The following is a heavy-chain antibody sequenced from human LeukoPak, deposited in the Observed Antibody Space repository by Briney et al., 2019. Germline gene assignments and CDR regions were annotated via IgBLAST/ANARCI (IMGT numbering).Heavy chain of an antibody. D-gene: IGHD6-19*01. Sequence: PGGSLRLSCAASGFTFSSYGITWVRQAPGKGLEWVSTISATGGSTYYADSVKGRFTISRDNSKDTLYLQMNSLRAEDTAVYYCAKGGYSSGWRXXXDYWGQGTLVTVSS. V-gene: IGHV3-23*01. CDR1: GFTFSSYG. J-gene: IGHJ4*02. CDR2: ISATGGST. CDR3: AKGGYSSGWRXXXDY.